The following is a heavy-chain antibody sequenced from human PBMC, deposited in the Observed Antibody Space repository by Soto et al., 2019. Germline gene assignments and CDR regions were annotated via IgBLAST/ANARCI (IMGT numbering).Heavy chain of an antibody. CDR3: ARGASRWYPYVFDT. J-gene: IGHJ4*02. Sequence: QAQVVQSGAEVRKPGSSVKLSCKASEGTFNSYAIAWVRQAPGQGLEWMGGFIPYYNTRNYAQKFQHRVTITADDSTNTVYMELSSLRSDDSAVYFCARGASRWYPYVFDTWAQGTLVTVSS. D-gene: IGHD6-13*01. V-gene: IGHV1-69*01. CDR1: EGTFNSYA. CDR2: FIPYYNTR.